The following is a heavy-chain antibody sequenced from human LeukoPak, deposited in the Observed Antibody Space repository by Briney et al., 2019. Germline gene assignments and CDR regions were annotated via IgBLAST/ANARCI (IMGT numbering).Heavy chain of an antibody. J-gene: IGHJ6*02. Sequence: PGGSLRLSCAASGLTFSGSTVHWVRRASGRGLEWICRIRTRTNSYATVYAASLKGRFSITRDDSKNTAYLQMNSLKTEDTAVYYCSSPTYERQFAAYDAPAPPPSDFYYDMDVWGQGTTVTVSS. CDR2: IRTRTNSYAT. CDR3: SSPTYERQFAAYDAPAPPPSDFYYDMDV. D-gene: IGHD1-1*01. V-gene: IGHV3-73*01. CDR1: GLTFSGST.